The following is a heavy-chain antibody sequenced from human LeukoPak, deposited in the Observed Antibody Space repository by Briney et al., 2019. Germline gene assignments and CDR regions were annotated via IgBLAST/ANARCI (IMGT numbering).Heavy chain of an antibody. V-gene: IGHV5-51*01. CDR3: ARPRDGYNYVEDY. Sequence: GESLKISCRGSGYSFTSYWIGWVRQMPGIGLEWMGIIYPGDSDTRYSPSFQGQVTISADKSISTAYLQWSSLKASDTAMYYCARPRDGYNYVEDYWGQGTLVTVSS. D-gene: IGHD5-24*01. CDR2: IYPGDSDT. J-gene: IGHJ4*02. CDR1: GYSFTSYW.